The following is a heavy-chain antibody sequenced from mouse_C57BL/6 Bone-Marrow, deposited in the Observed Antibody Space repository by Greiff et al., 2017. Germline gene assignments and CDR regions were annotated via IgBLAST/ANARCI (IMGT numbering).Heavy chain of an antibody. CDR2: HDPNSGGT. CDR3: AHGSDFYWYFAV. CDR1: CYTFSSYW. D-gene: IGHD1-1*02. Sequence: LQPGAELVKPGASVMLFCKASCYTFSSYWLHWVKQRPGRGLEWIVRHDPNSGGTKYNETFMSKATLTVDKPSSTAYMQLSSLTAEDSAVDYCAHGSDFYWYFAVWGTGTTVTVSS. V-gene: IGHV1-72*01. J-gene: IGHJ1*03.